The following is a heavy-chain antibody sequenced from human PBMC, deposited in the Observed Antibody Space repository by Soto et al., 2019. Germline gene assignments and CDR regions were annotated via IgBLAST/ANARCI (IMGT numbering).Heavy chain of an antibody. CDR1: GGTLSSYA. J-gene: IGHJ5*02. CDR3: ATGGNRNYDWFDP. D-gene: IGHD1-7*01. Sequence: SVKVSCKASGGTLSSYAISWVRQAPGQGLEWMGGIIPIFGTANYAQKFQGRVTITADESTSTAYMELSSLRSEDTAVYYCATGGNRNYDWFDPWGQGTLVTVSS. V-gene: IGHV1-69*13. CDR2: IIPIFGTA.